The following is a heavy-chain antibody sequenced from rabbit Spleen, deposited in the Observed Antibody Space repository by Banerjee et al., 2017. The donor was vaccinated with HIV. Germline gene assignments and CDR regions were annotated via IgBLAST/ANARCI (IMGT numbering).Heavy chain of an antibody. CDR3: ARFYTTAGIWSYNL. Sequence: QEQLEESGGDLVKPEGSLTLTCTASGFSFSGGYWICWVRQAPGKGLDWIACIYGSGSGTYYASWAKGRVTISKTSSTTVTLQMTSLTVADTATYFCARFYTTAGIWSYNLWGPGTLVTVS. CDR2: IYGSGSGT. V-gene: IGHV1S45*01. J-gene: IGHJ4*01. CDR1: GFSFSGGYW. D-gene: IGHD4-2*01.